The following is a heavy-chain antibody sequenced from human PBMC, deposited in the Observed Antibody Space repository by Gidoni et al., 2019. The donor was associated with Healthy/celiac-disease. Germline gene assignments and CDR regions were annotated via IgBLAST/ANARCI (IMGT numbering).Heavy chain of an antibody. CDR3: AKDPYYYDSSGIGGGYFDY. V-gene: IGHV3-23*04. Sequence: EVQLVESGGGLVQPGGSLRLSCAASGFTLSSHPMRWVRQAPGKGLEWVSAISGSGGSTYYADSVKGRFTISRDNSKNTLYLQMNSLRAEDTAVYYCAKDPYYYDSSGIGGGYFDYWGQGTLVTVSS. CDR1: GFTLSSHP. D-gene: IGHD3-22*01. CDR2: ISGSGGST. J-gene: IGHJ4*02.